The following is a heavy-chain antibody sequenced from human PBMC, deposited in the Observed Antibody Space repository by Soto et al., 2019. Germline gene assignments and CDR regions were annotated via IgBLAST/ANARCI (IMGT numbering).Heavy chain of an antibody. D-gene: IGHD7-27*01. CDR3: ARDLGRRPLSPTY. CDR2: ISSNGGST. Sequence: HPGGSLRLSCAASGFTFSSYAMHWVRQAPGKGLEYVSAISSNGGSTYYANSVKGRFTTSRDNSKNTLYLQMGSLRAEDMAVYYCARDLGRRPLSPTYWGQGTLVTVSS. CDR1: GFTFSSYA. V-gene: IGHV3-64*01. J-gene: IGHJ4*02.